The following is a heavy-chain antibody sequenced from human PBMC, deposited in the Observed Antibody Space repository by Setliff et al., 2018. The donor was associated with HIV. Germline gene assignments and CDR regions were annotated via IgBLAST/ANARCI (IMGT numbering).Heavy chain of an antibody. V-gene: IGHV4-34*01. CDR3: ARGPPGSSIGWYVGY. J-gene: IGHJ4*02. CDR1: GGSISRYH. D-gene: IGHD6-19*01. CDR2: INHSGST. Sequence: SETLSLTCTVSGGSISRYHWTWIRQPPGKGLEWIGEINHSGSTNYNPSLKSRVTISVDTSKNQFSLRLSSVIAADTAVYYCARGPPGSSIGWYVGYWGQGTLVTSPQ.